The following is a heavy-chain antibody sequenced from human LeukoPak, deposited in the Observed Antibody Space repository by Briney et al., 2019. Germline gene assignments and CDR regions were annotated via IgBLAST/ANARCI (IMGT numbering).Heavy chain of an antibody. CDR1: GFTFSSYW. CDR2: IKQDGSEK. V-gene: IGHV3-7*01. CDR3: ARGVFASGWYPDNFDY. Sequence: GGSLRLSCAASGFTFSSYWMSWVRQAPGKGLEWVAHIKQDGSEKYYVDSVKGQFTISRDNAENSLDLQMNSLRAEDTAVYYCARGVFASGWYPDNFDYWGQGTLVTVSS. J-gene: IGHJ4*02. D-gene: IGHD6-19*01.